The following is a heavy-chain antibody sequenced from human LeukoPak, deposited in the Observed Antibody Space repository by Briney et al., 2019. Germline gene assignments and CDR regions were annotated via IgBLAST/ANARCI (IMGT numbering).Heavy chain of an antibody. Sequence: PGRSLRLSCAASGFTFDDYAMHWVRHIPGKGLEWVARISWNSDTRAYADSVLGRFTISRDNARNSLYLQMDNLRTEDTAFYYCARNRHLGGVTWFYFDSWGQGTLVTVS. D-gene: IGHD3-9*01. CDR2: ISWNSDTR. CDR3: ARNRHLGGVTWFYFDS. J-gene: IGHJ4*02. V-gene: IGHV3-9*01. CDR1: GFTFDDYA.